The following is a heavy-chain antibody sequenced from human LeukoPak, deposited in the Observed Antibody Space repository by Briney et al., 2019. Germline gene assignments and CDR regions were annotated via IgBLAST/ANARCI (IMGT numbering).Heavy chain of an antibody. CDR3: ARGGYCSSTSCYWVGAFDY. D-gene: IGHD2-2*01. V-gene: IGHV4-39*01. J-gene: IGHJ4*02. CDR1: GGSISSSSYY. Sequence: PSETPSLTCTVSGGSISSSSYYWGWIRQPPGKGLEWIGSIYYSGSTYYNPSLKSRVTISVDTSKNQFSLKLSSVTAADTAVYYCARGGYCSSTSCYWVGAFDYWGQGTLVTVSS. CDR2: IYYSGST.